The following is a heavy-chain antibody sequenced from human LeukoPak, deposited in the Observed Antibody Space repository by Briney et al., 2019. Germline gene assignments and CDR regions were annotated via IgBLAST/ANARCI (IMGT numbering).Heavy chain of an antibody. CDR2: IYYGGST. J-gene: IGHJ5*02. Sequence: PSETLSLTCTVSGDSISSHYWSWIRQPPGKGLEWIGYIYYGGSTNYNPSLKSRVTISVDTSKNQFSLKLSSVPAADTAVYYCARGGSYSFTPWRQGTLVTVCS. CDR1: GDSISSHY. CDR3: ARGGSYSFTP. V-gene: IGHV4-59*11. D-gene: IGHD1-26*01.